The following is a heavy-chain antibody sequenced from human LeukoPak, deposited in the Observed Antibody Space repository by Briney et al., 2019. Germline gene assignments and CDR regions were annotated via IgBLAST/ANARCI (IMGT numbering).Heavy chain of an antibody. CDR2: ISYSGST. J-gene: IGHJ4*02. CDR1: GGSISSYY. D-gene: IGHD3-22*01. Sequence: SVTLSLTCTVSGGSISSYYWSWIRQPPGKGLEWIGYISYSGSTNYNPSLKSRVTISVDTSKNQFSLKLSSVTAADTAVYYCAAYYYDSSGYYYVGYFDYWGQGTLVTVS. CDR3: AAYYYDSSGYYYVGYFDY. V-gene: IGHV4-59*01.